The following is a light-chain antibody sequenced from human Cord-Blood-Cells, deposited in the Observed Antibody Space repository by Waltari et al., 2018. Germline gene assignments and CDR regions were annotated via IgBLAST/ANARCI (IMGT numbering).Light chain of an antibody. CDR1: NIGSKS. V-gene: IGLV3-21*04. Sequence: SYVLTQPPSVSVAPGKTARITCGGNNIGSKSVHWYQQKPGQAPVLVIYYDSDRPSGSPERCSGDNSGNTATLTISGVEAGDEADYYCQVWDSSSDHVVFGGGTKLTVL. CDR2: YDS. CDR3: QVWDSSSDHVV. J-gene: IGLJ2*01.